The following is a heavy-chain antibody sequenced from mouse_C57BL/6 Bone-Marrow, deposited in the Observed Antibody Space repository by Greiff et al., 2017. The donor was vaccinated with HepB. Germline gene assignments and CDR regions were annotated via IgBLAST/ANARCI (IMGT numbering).Heavy chain of an antibody. V-gene: IGHV1-61*01. D-gene: IGHD2-5*01. CDR2: IYPSDSET. CDR3: ARGGVRGAY. CDR1: GYTFTSYW. Sequence: VKLQQPGAELVRPGSSVKLSCKASGYTFTSYWMDWVKQRPGQGLEWIGNIYPSDSETHYNQKFKDKATLTVDKSSSTAYMQLSSLTSEDSAVYYCARGGVRGAYWGQGTLVTVSA. J-gene: IGHJ3*01.